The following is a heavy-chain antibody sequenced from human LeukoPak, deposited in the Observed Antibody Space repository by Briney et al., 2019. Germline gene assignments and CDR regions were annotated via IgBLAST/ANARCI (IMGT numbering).Heavy chain of an antibody. J-gene: IGHJ4*02. CDR3: ANSQVPRRIVGAPSGY. CDR1: GFTFSSYA. D-gene: IGHD1-26*01. Sequence: GGSLRLSCAASGFTFSSYAMSWVRQAPGRGLEWVSAISGSGGSTYYADSVKGRFTISRDNSKNTLYLQMNSLRAEDTAVYYCANSQVPRRIVGAPSGYWGQGTLVTVSS. CDR2: ISGSGGST. V-gene: IGHV3-23*01.